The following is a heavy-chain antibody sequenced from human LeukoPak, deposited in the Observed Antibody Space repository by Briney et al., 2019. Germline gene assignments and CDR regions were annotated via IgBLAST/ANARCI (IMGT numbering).Heavy chain of an antibody. J-gene: IGHJ4*02. Sequence: GGSLRLSCATSGFTFSRYGMHWVRQAPGKGLEWVAVISYTGSNKYYADSVKGRFTISRDNSKNTLYLQMNSLRAEDTAVYYCAKDPEMATITGDYWGQGTLVTVSS. CDR3: AKDPEMATITGDY. V-gene: IGHV3-30*18. CDR2: ISYTGSNK. CDR1: GFTFSRYG. D-gene: IGHD5-24*01.